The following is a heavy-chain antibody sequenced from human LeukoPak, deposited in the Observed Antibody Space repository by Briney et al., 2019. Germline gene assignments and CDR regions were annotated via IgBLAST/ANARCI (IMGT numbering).Heavy chain of an antibody. CDR1: GGSISSYY. J-gene: IGHJ6*03. Sequence: SETLSLTCTVSGGSISSYYWSWIRQPPGKGLEWIGYIYTSGSTNYNPSLKSRVTISVDTSKNQFSLKLSSVTAADTAVYYCARQIDFWSGYYTYYYMHVWGKGTTVTVSS. CDR2: IYTSGST. D-gene: IGHD3-3*01. CDR3: ARQIDFWSGYYTYYYMHV. V-gene: IGHV4-4*09.